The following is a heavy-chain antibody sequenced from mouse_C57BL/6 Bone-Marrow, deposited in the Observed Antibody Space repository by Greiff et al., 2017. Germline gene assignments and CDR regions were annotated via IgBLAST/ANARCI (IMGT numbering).Heavy chain of an antibody. J-gene: IGHJ2*01. D-gene: IGHD1-1*01. V-gene: IGHV1-55*01. CDR1: GYTFTSYW. CDR2: IYPGSGST. Sequence: VQLQQPGAELVKPGASVKMSCKASGYTFTSYWITWVKQRPGQGLEWIGDIYPGSGSTNYNEKFKSQATLTVDTSSSTAYMQLSSLTSEDSAVYYCAREDYYGGEYFDYWGQGTTLTVSS. CDR3: AREDYYGGEYFDY.